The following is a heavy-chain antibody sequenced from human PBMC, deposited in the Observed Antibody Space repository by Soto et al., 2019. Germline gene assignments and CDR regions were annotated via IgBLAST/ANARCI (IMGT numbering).Heavy chain of an antibody. CDR2: VYIGGST. Sequence: EVQLVESGGGLIQPGGSLRLSCAASGFTVTNNYMSRVRQAPGKGLEWVSVVYIGGSTNYADSVKGRFTISRDNSKNTLYLQMNSLRAEDTAVYYCAREPLWSGSLPLDAFDIWGQGTMVTVSS. V-gene: IGHV3-53*01. CDR3: AREPLWSGSLPLDAFDI. J-gene: IGHJ3*02. D-gene: IGHD3-3*01. CDR1: GFTVTNNY.